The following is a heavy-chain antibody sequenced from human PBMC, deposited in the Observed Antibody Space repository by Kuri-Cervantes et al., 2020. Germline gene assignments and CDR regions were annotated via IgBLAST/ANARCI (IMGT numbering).Heavy chain of an antibody. V-gene: IGHV3-9*01. CDR1: GFTFDDYA. J-gene: IGHJ3*02. CDR2: ISWNSGSI. D-gene: IGHD3-22*01. CDR3: AKGIYYDSSGPDDAFDI. Sequence: LSLTCAASGFTFDDYAMHWVRQAPGKGLEWVSGISWNSGSIGYADSVKGRFTISRDNSKNTLYLQMNSLRAEDTAVYYCAKGIYYDSSGPDDAFDIWGQGTMVTVSS.